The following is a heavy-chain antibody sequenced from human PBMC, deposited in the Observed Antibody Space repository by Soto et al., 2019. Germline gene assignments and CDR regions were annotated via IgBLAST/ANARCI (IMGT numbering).Heavy chain of an antibody. J-gene: IGHJ5*02. D-gene: IGHD3-3*01. V-gene: IGHV1-18*01. CDR1: GYTFTSYG. Sequence: ASVKVSCKASGYTFTSYGISWVRQAPGQGLEWMGWISAYNGNTNYAQKLQGRGTMTTDTSTSTAYMELRSLRSDDTAVYYCARDDYDFWSGYLTYNWFDPWGQGTLVTVSS. CDR3: ARDDYDFWSGYLTYNWFDP. CDR2: ISAYNGNT.